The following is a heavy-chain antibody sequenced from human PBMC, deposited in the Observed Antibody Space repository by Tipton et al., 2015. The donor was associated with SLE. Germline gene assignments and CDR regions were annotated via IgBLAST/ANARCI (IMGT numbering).Heavy chain of an antibody. J-gene: IGHJ4*02. V-gene: IGHV4-34*01. CDR1: GGSLSRHF. D-gene: IGHD7-27*01. Sequence: TLSLTCTVSGGSLSRHFWSWIRQPPGKGLEWIGKINHIGLTTYKPSLKSRVTISIDLSKKQFSLKMSSVTAADTAIYYCARLQTGGGVDYWGQGTLVTVSS. CDR3: ARLQTGGGVDY. CDR2: INHIGLT.